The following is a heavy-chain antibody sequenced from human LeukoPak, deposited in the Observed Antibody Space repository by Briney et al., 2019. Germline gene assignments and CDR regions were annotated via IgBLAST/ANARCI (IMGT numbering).Heavy chain of an antibody. J-gene: IGHJ4*02. CDR2: MNPNRGNT. CDR1: GYTFTSYD. CDR3: ARGDSDFDWLYY. D-gene: IGHD3-9*01. V-gene: IGHV1-8*01. Sequence: ASVKVSCKASGYTFTSYDINWVRQATGQGLEWMGWMNPNRGNTGYAQKFQGRVTMTRNTSISTAYMELSSLRSEDTAVYYCARGDSDFDWLYYWGQGTLVTVSS.